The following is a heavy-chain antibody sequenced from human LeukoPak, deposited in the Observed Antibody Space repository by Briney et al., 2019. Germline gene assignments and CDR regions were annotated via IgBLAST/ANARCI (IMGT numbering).Heavy chain of an antibody. CDR1: GYTFTSYY. CDR2: INPSGGST. J-gene: IGHJ4*02. V-gene: IGHV1-46*01. D-gene: IGHD1-26*01. CDR3: ARAEWELLIPTSFDY. Sequence: VASVKVSCKASGYTFTSYYMHWVRQAPGQGLEWLEIINPSGGSTSYAQKFQGRVTMTRDMSITTAYMELSRLRSDDTAMYYCARAEWELLIPTSFDYWGQGTLVTVSS.